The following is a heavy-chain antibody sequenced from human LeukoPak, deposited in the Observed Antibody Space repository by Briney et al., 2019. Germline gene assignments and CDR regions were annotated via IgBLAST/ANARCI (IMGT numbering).Heavy chain of an antibody. D-gene: IGHD3-10*01. V-gene: IGHV3-23*01. CDR1: GFTFSSYA. CDR3: ANVYYYGSGSYYKEAFDI. Sequence: GGPLRLLCAASGFTFSSYAMRWVRQAPRKGLDWVASISASGGSTYYPNSVKGRFTISRDNSKSTLYLQMNSLRAEDTAVYYCANVYYYGSGSYYKEAFDIWGQGTMVTVSS. CDR2: ISASGGST. J-gene: IGHJ3*02.